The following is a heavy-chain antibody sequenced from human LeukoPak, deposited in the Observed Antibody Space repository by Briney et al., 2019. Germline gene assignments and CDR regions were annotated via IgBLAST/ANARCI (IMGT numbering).Heavy chain of an antibody. D-gene: IGHD2-15*01. Sequence: GASVKVSCKASGYTVTSYGISWVRQAPGQGLEWMGWISAYNGNTNYAQKLQGRVTMTTDTSTSTAYMELRSLRSDDTAVYYCARAYCSGGSCYSFYYYYYMDVWGKGTTVTVSS. CDR1: GYTVTSYG. J-gene: IGHJ6*03. V-gene: IGHV1-18*01. CDR2: ISAYNGNT. CDR3: ARAYCSGGSCYSFYYYYYMDV.